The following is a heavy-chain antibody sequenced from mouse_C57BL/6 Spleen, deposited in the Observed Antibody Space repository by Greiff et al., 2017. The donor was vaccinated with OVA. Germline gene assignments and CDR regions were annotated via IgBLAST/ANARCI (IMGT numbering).Heavy chain of an antibody. D-gene: IGHD2-4*01. CDR2: INPNNGGT. CDR1: GYTFTDYY. J-gene: IGHJ3*01. Sequence: EVKLQQSGPELVKPGASVKISCKASGYTFTDYYMNWVKQSHGKSLEWIGDINPNNGGTSYNQKFKGKATLTVDKSSSTAYMELRSLTSEDSAVYYCARSVYYDYDGGFAYWGQGTLVTVSA. CDR3: ARSVYYDYDGGFAY. V-gene: IGHV1-26*01.